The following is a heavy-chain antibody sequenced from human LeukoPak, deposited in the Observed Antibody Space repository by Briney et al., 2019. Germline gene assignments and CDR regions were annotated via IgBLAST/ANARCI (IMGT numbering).Heavy chain of an antibody. CDR3: AKDPRGYSGYDSDY. CDR1: GFTFSSYD. V-gene: IGHV3-23*01. CDR2: ISGSGGST. D-gene: IGHD5-12*01. Sequence: GGSLRLSCAASGFTFSSYDMHWVRQAPGKGLEWVSAISGSGGSTYYADSVKGRFTISRDNSKNTLYLQMNSLRAEDTAVYYCAKDPRGYSGYDSDYWGQGTLVTVSS. J-gene: IGHJ4*02.